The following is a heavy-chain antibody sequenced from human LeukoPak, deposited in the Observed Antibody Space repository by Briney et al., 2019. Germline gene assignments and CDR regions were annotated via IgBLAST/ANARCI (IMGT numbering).Heavy chain of an antibody. V-gene: IGHV4-39*01. CDR1: GGSISSSSYY. J-gene: IGHJ4*02. CDR3: ARQRIAVGFDY. Sequence: PAETLSLTCTVSGGSISSSSYYWGWIRQPPGKGLEWIGSIYYSRSTYYNPSLKSRVAISVDKSKNQFYLKLISVTAADTAVYYCARQRIAVGFDYWGQGTLVTVSS. CDR2: IYYSRST. D-gene: IGHD6-19*01.